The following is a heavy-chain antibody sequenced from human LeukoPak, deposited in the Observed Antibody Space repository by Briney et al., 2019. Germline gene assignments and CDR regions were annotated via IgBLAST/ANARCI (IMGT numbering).Heavy chain of an antibody. CDR2: IYYSKNT. CDR3: VSPRGFSYGYFDY. J-gene: IGHJ4*02. Sequence: SETLSLTCTVSGGSISSSSAYWDWILQPPGKGLEWIGSIYYSKNTYYNPSLKSRVTISADTSKNQFSLTLGSVSATDTAVYYCVSPRGFSYGYFDYWGQGTLVSVSS. D-gene: IGHD5-18*01. V-gene: IGHV4-39*01. CDR1: GGSISSSSAY.